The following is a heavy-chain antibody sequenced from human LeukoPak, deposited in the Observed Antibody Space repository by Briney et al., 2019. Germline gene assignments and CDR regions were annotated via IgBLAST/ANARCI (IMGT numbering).Heavy chain of an antibody. V-gene: IGHV1-69*05. D-gene: IGHD7-27*01. Sequence: SVKVSCKASAGTFSSYAISWVRQAPGQGLEWMGRIIPIFGTANYAQKFQGRVTITTDEPTSTAYMELSSLRSEDTAVYYCARHPAPTGRFDPWGQGTLVTVSS. J-gene: IGHJ5*02. CDR3: ARHPAPTGRFDP. CDR2: IIPIFGTA. CDR1: AGTFSSYA.